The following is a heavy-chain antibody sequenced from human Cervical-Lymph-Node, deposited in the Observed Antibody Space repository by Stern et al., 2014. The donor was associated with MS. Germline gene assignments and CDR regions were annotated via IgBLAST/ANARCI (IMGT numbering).Heavy chain of an antibody. CDR2: LYHSGNP. V-gene: IGHV4-30-2*01. J-gene: IGHJ6*02. CDR1: GDSISRGGDS. D-gene: IGHD6-19*01. CDR3: ARGKVSGWFFNSYGLDV. Sequence: VQLVESGSGLVKPSQTLSLTCAVSGDSISRGGDSWTWIRQPEGKGLEWIGYLYHSGNPFYNPSLESRFTISVDRSKNQFSLKLSSGPAADTAVYYCARGKVSGWFFNSYGLDVWGQGTTVTVSS.